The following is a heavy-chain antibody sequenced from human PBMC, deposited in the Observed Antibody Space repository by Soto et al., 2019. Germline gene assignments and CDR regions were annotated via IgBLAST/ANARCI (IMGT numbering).Heavy chain of an antibody. CDR2: IFYDGYT. CDR1: GDSISGSPYF. Sequence: PSETLCLTCTVSGDSISGSPYFWGWIRQPPGKRLEWIGSIFYDGYTLYTPSLKSRVTISMDTSKNQFSLKLTSVAASDTAIYFCARLQAAVPHYWGQGILVTVSS. CDR3: ARLQAAVPHY. J-gene: IGHJ4*02. V-gene: IGHV4-39*01. D-gene: IGHD6-13*01.